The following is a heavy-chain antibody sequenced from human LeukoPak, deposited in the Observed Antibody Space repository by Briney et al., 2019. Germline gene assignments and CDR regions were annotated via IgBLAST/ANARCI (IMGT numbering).Heavy chain of an antibody. CDR3: AREPRVAGPYAFDI. CDR2: ISGSSSSI. D-gene: IGHD6-13*01. Sequence: PGGSLRLSCAASGFTLSRYSMNWVRQAPGKGLEWVSYISGSSSSIYYADSVKGRFTISRDNAKNSLYLQMNSLRAEDTAVYYCAREPRVAGPYAFDIWGQGTTVTVSS. V-gene: IGHV3-48*01. J-gene: IGHJ3*02. CDR1: GFTLSRYS.